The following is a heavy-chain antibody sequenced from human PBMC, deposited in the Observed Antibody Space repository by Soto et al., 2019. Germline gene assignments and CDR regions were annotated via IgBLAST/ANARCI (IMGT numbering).Heavy chain of an antibody. D-gene: IGHD6-13*01. CDR1: GFSFRSYA. V-gene: IGHV3-23*01. Sequence: GGSLRLSCAASGFSFRSYAMIWVRQAPGKGLEWVSAISGSGGSTYYADSVKGRFTISRDNSKNTLYLQMNSLRAEDTAVYYCAKDFSSSSWPESTPDYWGQGTLVTVSS. CDR2: ISGSGGST. CDR3: AKDFSSSSWPESTPDY. J-gene: IGHJ4*02.